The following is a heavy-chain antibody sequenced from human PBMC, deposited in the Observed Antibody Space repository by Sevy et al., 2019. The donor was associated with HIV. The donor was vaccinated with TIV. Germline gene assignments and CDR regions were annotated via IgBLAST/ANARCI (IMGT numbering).Heavy chain of an antibody. CDR2: IKQDGSEK. CDR3: ARSRGGSYFTYYFDY. CDR1: GFIFSSYW. V-gene: IGHV3-7*01. Sequence: GGSLRLSCAASGFIFSSYWMSWVRQAPGKGLEWVASIKQDGSEKYYVDSGKGRFTISRDNAKNSLYLQMNSLRAEDTAVYYCARSRGGSYFTYYFDYWGQGTLVTVSS. J-gene: IGHJ4*02. D-gene: IGHD1-26*01.